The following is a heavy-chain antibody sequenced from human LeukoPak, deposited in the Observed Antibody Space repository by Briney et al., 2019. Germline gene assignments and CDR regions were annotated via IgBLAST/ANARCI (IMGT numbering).Heavy chain of an antibody. D-gene: IGHD2-21*02. CDR2: IYHGGST. CDR1: GYSISSGYY. Sequence: SETLSLTCTVSGYSISSGYYWGWIRQSPGKGLEWIGSIYHGGSTYYNPTLRSRVIVSVDTSKNHFSLKMSSVTAADTAVYYCARDLASCAGDCYSDGFDYWGQGALVTVSS. CDR3: ARDLASCAGDCYSDGFDY. V-gene: IGHV4-38-2*02. J-gene: IGHJ4*02.